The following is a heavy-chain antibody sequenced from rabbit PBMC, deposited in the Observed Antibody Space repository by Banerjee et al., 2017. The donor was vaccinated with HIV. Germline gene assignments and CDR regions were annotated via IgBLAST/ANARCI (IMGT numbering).Heavy chain of an antibody. CDR2: INTSSANT. D-gene: IGHD4-1*01. V-gene: IGHV1S45*01. CDR1: AFSFSNKYV. Sequence: QEQLEESGGGLVKPEGSLTLTCTASAFSFSNKYVMCWVRQAPGKGLEWIACINTSSANTVYASWAKGRFTISKTTTTPLTRHTPSLSAADTASYFSARDIAGVSGWNFTSWGPGTLVTVS. CDR3: ARDIAGVSGWNFTS. J-gene: IGHJ6*01.